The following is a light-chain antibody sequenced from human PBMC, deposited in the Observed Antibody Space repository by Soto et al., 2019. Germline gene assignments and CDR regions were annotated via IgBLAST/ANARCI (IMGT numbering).Light chain of an antibody. CDR3: SAYAGSSFV. CDR1: KSDTGVYVF. CDR2: EVV. V-gene: IGLV2-8*01. J-gene: IGLJ1*01. Sequence: QSVLTQPPSASGSPGQSITISCTGTKSDTGVYVFASWYQHHPGKAPRLIMYEVVHRPSWVPDRFSGSTSGNTASLTVSRLPAADEADYYCSAYAGSSFVFGTGTKVTGL.